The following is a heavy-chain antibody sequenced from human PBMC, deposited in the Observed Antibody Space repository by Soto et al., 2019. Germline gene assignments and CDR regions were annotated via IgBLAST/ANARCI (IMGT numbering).Heavy chain of an antibody. CDR3: ARDKGGGWYYFDS. CDR2: LYSAGNA. Sequence: GGSLRLSCAASGFTVSDNYMTWVRQAPGKGLEWVSVLYSAGNAYYADSVQGRFTISRDDSKNTLYLQMNRLRAEDTAAYYCARDKGGGWYYFDSWGQGTLVTVSS. V-gene: IGHV3-53*01. CDR1: GFTVSDNY. J-gene: IGHJ4*02. D-gene: IGHD6-19*01.